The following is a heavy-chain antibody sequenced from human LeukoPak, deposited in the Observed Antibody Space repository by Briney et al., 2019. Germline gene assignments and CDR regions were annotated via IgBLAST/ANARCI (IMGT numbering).Heavy chain of an antibody. CDR2: IYYSGST. Sequence: SETLSLTCTVSGGSISSSSYYWGWIRQPPGKGLEWIGSIYYSGSTYYNPSLKSRVTISVDTSKNQFSLKLSSVTAAATAVYYCAGGVGQQVLSYYSMDVRGNGTTVTISS. J-gene: IGHJ6*03. CDR3: AGGVGQQVLSYYSMDV. V-gene: IGHV4-39*07. D-gene: IGHD6-13*01. CDR1: GGSISSSSYY.